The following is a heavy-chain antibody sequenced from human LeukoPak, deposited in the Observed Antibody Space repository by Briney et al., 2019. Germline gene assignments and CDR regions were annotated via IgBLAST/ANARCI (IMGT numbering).Heavy chain of an antibody. Sequence: ASVKVSCKASGYTFTGYYIHWVRQAPGQGLEWMGRINPKSGGANYGQTFQGRVTMTRDTSTSTAYMELSRVPSEDTAVYYCARYNSHLDRWGQRTLVTVPS. CDR3: ARYNSHLDR. CDR2: INPKSGGA. D-gene: IGHD1-20*01. CDR1: GYTFTGYY. J-gene: IGHJ5*02. V-gene: IGHV1-2*06.